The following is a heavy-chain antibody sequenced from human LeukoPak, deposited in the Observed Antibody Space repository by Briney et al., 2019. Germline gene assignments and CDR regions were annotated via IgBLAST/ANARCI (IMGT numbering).Heavy chain of an antibody. CDR2: IKPDGSAV. D-gene: IGHD3-3*01. Sequence: GGSLRLSCAASGLTFYIYWMSWIRQAPGKGLEWVANIKPDGSAVYYLDSVKGRFTISRDNAQNSVFLQMNTLRVEDTAVYYCAGDRAQYYDDSFDIWGQGTMVTVSS. CDR3: AGDRAQYYDDSFDI. CDR1: GLTFYIYW. J-gene: IGHJ3*02. V-gene: IGHV3-7*01.